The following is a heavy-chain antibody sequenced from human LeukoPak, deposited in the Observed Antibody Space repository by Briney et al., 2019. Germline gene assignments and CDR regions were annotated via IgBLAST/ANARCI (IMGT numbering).Heavy chain of an antibody. V-gene: IGHV1-3*01. CDR2: INAGNGNT. Sequence: ASVKVSCKASGYTFTSYYMHWVRQAPGQKLEWMGWINAGNGNTKYSQKFQGRVTITRDPSASTTYMDLSSLRSEDTAVYYCVRERGYSGYDSFDYWGQGTLVTVSS. CDR3: VRERGYSGYDSFDY. J-gene: IGHJ4*02. CDR1: GYTFTSYY. D-gene: IGHD5-12*01.